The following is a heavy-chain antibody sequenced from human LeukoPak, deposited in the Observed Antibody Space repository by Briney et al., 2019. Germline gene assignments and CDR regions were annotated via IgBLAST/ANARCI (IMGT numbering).Heavy chain of an antibody. CDR3: ATLTTADAFDI. Sequence: ASVKVSSKVSGYTLTELSVHWVRQAPGKGLEWMGGFDHEDGETIYAQKVQGRVTMTEDTSTDTAYMELSSLRSEDTAVYYCATLTTADAFDIWGERTMVTASS. V-gene: IGHV1-24*01. D-gene: IGHD1-14*01. CDR2: FDHEDGET. CDR1: GYTLTELS. J-gene: IGHJ3*02.